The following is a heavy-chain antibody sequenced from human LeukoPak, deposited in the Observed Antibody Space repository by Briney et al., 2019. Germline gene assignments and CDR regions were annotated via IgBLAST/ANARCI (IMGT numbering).Heavy chain of an antibody. Sequence: GASVNVSCKASGYTLKTYGISWVRQAPGQGLEWMGWISGYNGNTKFAQNFQGRVTMTTDTSTNTAHMELRSLKSDDTAVYYCATGSITMIRGVTYFYYGMDVWGQGTTVTVSS. D-gene: IGHD3-10*01. CDR1: GYTLKTYG. CDR2: ISGYNGNT. J-gene: IGHJ6*02. V-gene: IGHV1-18*01. CDR3: ATGSITMIRGVTYFYYGMDV.